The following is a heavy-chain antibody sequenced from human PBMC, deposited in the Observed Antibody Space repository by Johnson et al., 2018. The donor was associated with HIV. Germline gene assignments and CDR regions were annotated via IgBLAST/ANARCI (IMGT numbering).Heavy chain of an antibody. V-gene: IGHV3-48*02. CDR2: ISYASTT. CDR1: GFTFSAYG. J-gene: IGHJ3*01. D-gene: IGHD5-12*01. CDR3: VSTSGNAFQL. Sequence: VQLVESGGGLVQSGGSLRLSCVASGFTFSAYGMSWVRQAPGKGLEWISYISYASTTYDADSVKGRFTISRDSARNSLYLQMNSLRDEDTAVYYCVSTSGNAFQLWGQGTMVTVSS.